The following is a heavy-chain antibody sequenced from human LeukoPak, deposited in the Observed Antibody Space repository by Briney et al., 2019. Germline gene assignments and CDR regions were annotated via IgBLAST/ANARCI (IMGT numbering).Heavy chain of an antibody. V-gene: IGHV3-33*01. CDR1: GFTFSSYG. J-gene: IGHJ4*02. D-gene: IGHD2-2*02. Sequence: GGSLRLSCAASGFTFSSYGMHWVRQAPGKGLEWVAVIWYDGSNKYYADSVKGRFTISRDNSKNTLYLQMNSLRAEDTAVYYCARVQVIVVVPAAISGIDYWGQGTLVTVSS. CDR3: ARVQVIVVVPAAISGIDY. CDR2: IWYDGSNK.